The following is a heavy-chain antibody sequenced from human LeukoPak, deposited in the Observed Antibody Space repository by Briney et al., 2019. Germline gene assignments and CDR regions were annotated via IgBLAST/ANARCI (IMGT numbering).Heavy chain of an antibody. CDR2: INPNSGDT. D-gene: IGHD5-12*01. J-gene: IGHJ4*02. V-gene: IGHV1-2*02. CDR3: ARGGLGGYFTFDY. Sequence: ASVKVSCKTSGYTFTGNYMHWVRQAPGQGLEWMGWINPNSGDTNSAQKFQGRVTMTRDTSITTAFTELSRLRSDDTAVYFCARGGLGGYFTFDYWGQGTLVTVSS. CDR1: GYTFTGNY.